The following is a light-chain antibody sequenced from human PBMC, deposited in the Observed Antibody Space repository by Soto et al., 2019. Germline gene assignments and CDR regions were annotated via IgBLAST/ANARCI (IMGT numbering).Light chain of an antibody. J-gene: IGKJ5*01. Sequence: EIVLTQSPATLSLSPGETAALSCRASQSVSMYLAWYQQRPGQAPRLLIYDTSNRATGIPARFSARGFGTDFTLIISNLEPVDSAVYYCQHRSNWPPITFGQGTRLEIK. CDR2: DTS. CDR1: QSVSMY. CDR3: QHRSNWPPIT. V-gene: IGKV3-11*01.